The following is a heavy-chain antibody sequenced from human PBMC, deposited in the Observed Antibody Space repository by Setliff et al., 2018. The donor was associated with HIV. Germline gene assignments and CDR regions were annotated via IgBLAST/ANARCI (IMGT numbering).Heavy chain of an antibody. J-gene: IGHJ3*02. CDR3: ARDRPLGGYYSSSTHDAFDI. V-gene: IGHV3-48*01. CDR2: ISSSSSTI. CDR1: GFTFSSYS. D-gene: IGHD3-22*01. Sequence: GGSLRLSCAASGFTFSSYSMNWVRQAPGKGLEWVSYISSSSSTIYYADSVKGRFTISRDNSKNTLYLQMHSLRAEDTALYYCARDRPLGGYYSSSTHDAFDIWGQGTLVTVSS.